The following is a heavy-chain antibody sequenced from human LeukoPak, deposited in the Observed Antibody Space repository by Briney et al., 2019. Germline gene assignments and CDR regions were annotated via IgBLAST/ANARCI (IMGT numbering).Heavy chain of an antibody. J-gene: IGHJ4*02. V-gene: IGHV4-38-2*02. CDR3: ARGVVGAQMEFDY. CDR1: GYSISSGYY. CDR2: IYHSGST. Sequence: PSETLSLTCTVSGYSISSGYYWGWIRQPPGKGLEWIGSIYHSGSTYYNPSLKSRVTISVDTSKNQFSLQLNSVTPEDTAVYYCARGVVGAQMEFDYWGQGTLVTVSS. D-gene: IGHD1-26*01.